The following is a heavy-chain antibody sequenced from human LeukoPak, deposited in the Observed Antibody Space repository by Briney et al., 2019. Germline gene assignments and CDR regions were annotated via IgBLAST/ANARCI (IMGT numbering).Heavy chain of an antibody. CDR2: IKQDGSEK. J-gene: IGHJ6*03. D-gene: IGHD2-2*01. Sequence: PGGSLRLSCAASGFTFSNYWMSWVRQAPGKGLEWVANIKQDGSEKYYVDSVEGRFTISRENAKNSLYLQKNSLRAEDTAVYFCARELPGCSSGSCYHDPRHYYYYYMDVWGKGTTVTISS. V-gene: IGHV3-7*01. CDR1: GFTFSNYW. CDR3: ARELPGCSSGSCYHDPRHYYYYYMDV.